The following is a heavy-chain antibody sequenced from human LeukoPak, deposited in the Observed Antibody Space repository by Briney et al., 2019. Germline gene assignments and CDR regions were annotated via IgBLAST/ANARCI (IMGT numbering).Heavy chain of an antibody. Sequence: PGGSLRLSCAASGFTFSSYGMSWVRQAPGKGLEWVSAISGSGGSTYYADSVKGRFTISRDNSKNTLYLQLNSLRAEDTAVYYCARDPGYWTKRGFDYWGQGTLVTVSS. CDR2: ISGSGGST. D-gene: IGHD3-22*01. J-gene: IGHJ4*02. V-gene: IGHV3-23*01. CDR1: GFTFSSYG. CDR3: ARDPGYWTKRGFDY.